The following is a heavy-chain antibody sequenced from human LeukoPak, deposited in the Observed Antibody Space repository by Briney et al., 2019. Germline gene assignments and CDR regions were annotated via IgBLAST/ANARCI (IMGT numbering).Heavy chain of an antibody. D-gene: IGHD1-7*01. CDR3: ARNPSITGTTENYYYYYMDV. Sequence: ASVKVSCKASGYTFTGYYMHWVRQAPGQGLEWMGWINPNSGGRNYAQKFQGRVTMTRDTSISTAYMELSRLRSDDTAVYYCARNPSITGTTENYYYYYMDVWGKGTTVTVSS. V-gene: IGHV1-2*02. CDR2: INPNSGGR. J-gene: IGHJ6*03. CDR1: GYTFTGYY.